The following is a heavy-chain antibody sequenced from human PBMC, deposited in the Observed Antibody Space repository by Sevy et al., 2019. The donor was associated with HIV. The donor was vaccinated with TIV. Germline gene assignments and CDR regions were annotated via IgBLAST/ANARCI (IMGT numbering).Heavy chain of an antibody. Sequence: ASVKVSCKASGDTFGNYAIAWVRQAPGQRLEWMGGISPVFGSANCAQKFQDRVTITADVSTSTAYMELRSLTSEDTAVYYCARSNLDGYNYSYYYGMDVWGQGTTVTVSS. CDR1: GDTFGNYA. V-gene: IGHV1-69*13. CDR2: ISPVFGSA. CDR3: ARSNLDGYNYSYYYGMDV. J-gene: IGHJ6*02. D-gene: IGHD5-12*01.